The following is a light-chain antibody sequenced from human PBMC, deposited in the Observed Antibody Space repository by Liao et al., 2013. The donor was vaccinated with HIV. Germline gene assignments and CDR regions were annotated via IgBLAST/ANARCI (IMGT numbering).Light chain of an antibody. CDR3: QAWDSSTDVV. J-gene: IGLJ2*01. CDR2: QDS. CDR1: DLGDRY. Sequence: SFELTQPPSVSVSPGQTASITCSGNDLGDRYVSWYQQRPGQSPVLVIYQDSKRPSGIHERFSGSNSGNTATLTISGTQAMDEADYYCQAWDSSTDVVFGGGTKLTVL. V-gene: IGLV3-1*01.